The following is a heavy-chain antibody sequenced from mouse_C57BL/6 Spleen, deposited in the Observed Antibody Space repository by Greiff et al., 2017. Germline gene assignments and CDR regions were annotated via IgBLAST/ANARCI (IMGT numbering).Heavy chain of an antibody. CDR3: ARGDYYGGSWYFDV. Sequence: QVQLQQSGAELVKPGASVKLSCKASGYTFTSYWMHWVKQRPGQGLEWIGMIHPNSGSTNYNEKFKSKATLTVDKSSSTAYMQHRSLTTEDSAVYYYARGDYYGGSWYFDVWGTGTTVTVSS. V-gene: IGHV1-64*01. D-gene: IGHD1-1*01. CDR1: GYTFTSYW. J-gene: IGHJ1*03. CDR2: IHPNSGST.